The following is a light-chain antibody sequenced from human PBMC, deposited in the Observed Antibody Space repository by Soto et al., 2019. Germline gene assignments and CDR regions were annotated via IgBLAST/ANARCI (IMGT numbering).Light chain of an antibody. V-gene: IGKV3-15*01. CDR3: QHYNDWSLT. CDR2: GAS. J-gene: IGKJ4*01. CDR1: QSVSSN. Sequence: EIVMTQSPATLSVSPGGRATLSCRASQSVSSNLAWYQQKPGQAPRLLIYGASTRDTGIPARFSGSGSETAVTLTNSGLQSEDFAVDYCQHYNDWSLTFGGGTNVDIK.